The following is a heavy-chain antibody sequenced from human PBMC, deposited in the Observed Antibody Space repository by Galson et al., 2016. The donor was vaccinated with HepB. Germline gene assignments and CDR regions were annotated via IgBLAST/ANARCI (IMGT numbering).Heavy chain of an antibody. Sequence: PLRLSCAASGFTFSIYAMSWVHPAPGKGLEWVSSISISGDRTYYDDSVKGHFTISRDNSKNTLYLQMNSLRAEDTAVYYCAKPGYSGSYYGSDYWGQGTLVTFSS. D-gene: IGHD1-26*01. J-gene: IGHJ4*02. CDR1: GFTFSIYA. CDR3: AKPGYSGSYYGSDY. V-gene: IGHV3-23*01. CDR2: ISISGDRT.